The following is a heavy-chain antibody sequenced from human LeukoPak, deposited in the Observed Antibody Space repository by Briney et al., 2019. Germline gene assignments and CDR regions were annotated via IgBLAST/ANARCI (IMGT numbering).Heavy chain of an antibody. CDR2: INQDGSER. Sequence: GGSLRLSCAASGFTFSSHWMSWVRQALGKGLEWVAHINQDGSERYYVDSVKGRFTISRDNAKNSLYLQMNSLRDEDTAVYYCARDSYRALEYWGQGNLVTVSS. CDR1: GFTFSSHW. D-gene: IGHD1-14*01. V-gene: IGHV3-7*01. J-gene: IGHJ4*02. CDR3: ARDSYRALEY.